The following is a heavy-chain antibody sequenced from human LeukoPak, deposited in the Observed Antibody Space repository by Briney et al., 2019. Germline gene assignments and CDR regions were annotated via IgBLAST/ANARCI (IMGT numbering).Heavy chain of an antibody. CDR2: ISSSSNYI. Sequence: GGSLRLSCVASVFTFTSYAMSWVRQAPEKGLEWVSSISSSSNYIYYADSVKGRFTISRDNAKNSLYLQMNSLRAEDTAVYYCARSDGYGPRYFDYWGQGTLVTVSS. V-gene: IGHV3-21*01. D-gene: IGHD5-18*01. CDR3: ARSDGYGPRYFDY. J-gene: IGHJ4*02. CDR1: VFTFTSYA.